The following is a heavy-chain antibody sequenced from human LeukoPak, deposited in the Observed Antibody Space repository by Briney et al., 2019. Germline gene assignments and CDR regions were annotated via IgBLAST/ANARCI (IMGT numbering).Heavy chain of an antibody. J-gene: IGHJ5*02. D-gene: IGHD2-15*01. V-gene: IGHV1-18*01. CDR2: ISAYNGNT. Sequence: ASVKVSCKASGYTFTSYGISWVRQAPGQGLEWMGWISAYNGNTNYAQKVQGRVTMTTDTSTSTVYMELRSLRSDDTAVYYCARDIGYCSGGSCRYWFDPWGQGTLVTVSS. CDR3: ARDIGYCSGGSCRYWFDP. CDR1: GYTFTSYG.